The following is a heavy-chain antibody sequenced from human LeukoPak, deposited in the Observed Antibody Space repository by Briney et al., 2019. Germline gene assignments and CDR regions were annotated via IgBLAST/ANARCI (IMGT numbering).Heavy chain of an antibody. CDR1: GGSISSSSYY. CDR2: IYYSGST. J-gene: IGHJ4*02. CDR3: ARDWDTAMADY. Sequence: SETLSLTCTVSGGSISSSSYYWGWIRQPPGKGLEWIGSIYYSGSTYYNPSLKSRVTISVDTSKNQFSLKLSSVTAADTAVYYCARDWDTAMADYWGQGTLVTVSS. D-gene: IGHD5-18*01. V-gene: IGHV4-39*07.